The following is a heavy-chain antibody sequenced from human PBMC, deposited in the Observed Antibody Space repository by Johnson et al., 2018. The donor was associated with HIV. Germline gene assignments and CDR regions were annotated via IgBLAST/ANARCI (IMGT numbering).Heavy chain of an antibody. J-gene: IGHJ3*02. V-gene: IGHV3-66*02. CDR3: ASLSGRYCSGGSCPLGAFDI. CDR1: GFTVSSNY. D-gene: IGHD2-15*01. CDR2: IYSGGST. Sequence: VQLVESGGGLVQPGGSLRLSCAASGFTVSSNYMSWLRQAPGKGLEWVSVIYSGGSTYYADSVKGRFTISRDNSKNTLYLQMNSLRAEDTAVYYCASLSGRYCSGGSCPLGAFDIWGQGTMVTVSS.